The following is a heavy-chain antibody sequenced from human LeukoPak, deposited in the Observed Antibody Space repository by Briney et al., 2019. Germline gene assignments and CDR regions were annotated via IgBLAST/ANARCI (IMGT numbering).Heavy chain of an antibody. CDR2: TDYRSKWYN. D-gene: IGHD6-13*01. V-gene: IGHV6-1*01. CDR3: ARAPLAEAAGNYYYYDMVL. CDR1: GDSVCSNSAA. J-gene: IGHJ6*03. Sequence: SQTLSLTCAISGDSVCSNSAAWNGIRQSPSRGLEWLGRTDYRSKWYNDYAVSVQSRITINPDTSKNQFSLQLNSLTPEDTAVYYCARAPLAEAAGNYYYYDMVLWGKGTTVTVSS.